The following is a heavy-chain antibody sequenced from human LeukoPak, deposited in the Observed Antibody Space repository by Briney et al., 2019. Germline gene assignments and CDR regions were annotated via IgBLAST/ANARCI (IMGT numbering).Heavy chain of an antibody. CDR2: ISGSGGST. D-gene: IGHD3-9*01. CDR3: AKGTTISGGQGAFDI. V-gene: IGHV3-23*01. Sequence: QPGGSLRLFCAAAGITVSSYAMSWVRQPPGRGLESVSVISGSGGSTYYADTVEGRFTISRDNTKNTLYLQMKRPRAEATVVYYWAKGTTISGGQGAFDIWGQGTMVTVSS. J-gene: IGHJ3*02. CDR1: GITVSSYA.